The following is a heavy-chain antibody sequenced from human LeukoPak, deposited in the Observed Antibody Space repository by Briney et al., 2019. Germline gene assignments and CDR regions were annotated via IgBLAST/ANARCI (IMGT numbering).Heavy chain of an antibody. V-gene: IGHV3-33*01. Sequence: QTGGSLRLSCAASGFTFSSYGMHWVRQAPGKGLEWVAVIWYNGSKKYYADSVKGRFTISRDNSKNTLYLQMNSLRAEDTAVYYCARDKFRFDNWGQGTLVTVSS. CDR3: ARDKFRFDN. D-gene: IGHD3-10*01. CDR1: GFTFSSYG. CDR2: IWYNGSKK. J-gene: IGHJ4*02.